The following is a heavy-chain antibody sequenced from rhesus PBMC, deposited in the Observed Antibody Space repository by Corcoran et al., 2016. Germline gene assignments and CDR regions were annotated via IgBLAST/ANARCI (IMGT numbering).Heavy chain of an antibody. CDR2: IYGSVSST. J-gene: IGHJ4*01. CDR1: GGSISSSY. Sequence: QLQLRESGPGLVKPSETLSVTCAVSGGSISSSYWSWIRQAPGKGLEWIGYIYGSVSSTNYNPSLKRRGTLTVEASKTQLSLKLSSVTAADTAVYYCASEYSNYASYWGQGVLVTVSS. CDR3: ASEYSNYASY. D-gene: IGHD4-23*01. V-gene: IGHV4-169*02.